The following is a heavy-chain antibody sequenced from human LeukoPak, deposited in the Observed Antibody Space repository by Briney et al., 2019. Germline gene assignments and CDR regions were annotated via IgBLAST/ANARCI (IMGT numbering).Heavy chain of an antibody. CDR1: GFTFSSYA. CDR3: AKPGTYYYDSSGYPN. J-gene: IGHJ4*02. D-gene: IGHD3-22*01. Sequence: GGSLRLSCAASGFTFSSYAMSWVRQAPGKGLEWVSAISGSGGSTYYADSVKGRFTISRDNSKNTLYLQMNSLRAEDRAVYYCAKPGTYYYDSSGYPNWGQGTLVTVSS. CDR2: ISGSGGST. V-gene: IGHV3-23*01.